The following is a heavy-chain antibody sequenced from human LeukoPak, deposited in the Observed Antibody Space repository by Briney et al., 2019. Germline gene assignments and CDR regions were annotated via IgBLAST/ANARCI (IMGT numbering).Heavy chain of an antibody. Sequence: ASVKVSCKASGYTFTGYYMHWVRQAPGQGLEWMGWINPNSGGTNYAQKFQGRVTMTRDTSISTACMELSRLRSDDTAVYYCARGRGIVGAYNWFDPWGQGTLVTVSS. D-gene: IGHD1-26*01. CDR1: GYTFTGYY. CDR2: INPNSGGT. CDR3: ARGRGIVGAYNWFDP. J-gene: IGHJ5*02. V-gene: IGHV1-2*02.